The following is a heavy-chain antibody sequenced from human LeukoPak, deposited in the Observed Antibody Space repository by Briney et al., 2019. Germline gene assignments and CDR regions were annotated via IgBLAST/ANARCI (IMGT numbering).Heavy chain of an antibody. V-gene: IGHV1-18*01. CDR3: ARDSGITNMFGGGRGSALEEPNDVFDI. CDR2: ISVYSGNT. J-gene: IGHJ3*02. Sequence: ASAKVSCKASGYIFTSYIMNWVRQAPGQGLEWMGWISVYSGNTNYAQKFQGRVTMTTDTSTSTANMELRSLRSDDTAVYYCARDSGITNMFGGGRGSALEEPNDVFDIWGQGTMVIVSS. D-gene: IGHD3-16*01. CDR1: GYIFTSYI.